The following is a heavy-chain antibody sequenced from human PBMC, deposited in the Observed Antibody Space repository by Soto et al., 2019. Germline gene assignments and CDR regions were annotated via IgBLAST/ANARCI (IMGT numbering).Heavy chain of an antibody. D-gene: IGHD3-10*01. V-gene: IGHV1-69*13. CDR2: IIPIFGTA. CDR1: GGTFGGYA. Sequence: SVKVSCKASGGTFGGYAISWVRQAPGQGLEWMGGIIPIFGTANYAQKFQGRVTITADESTSTAYMELSSLRSEDTAVYYCARSAPTESEAAFDIWGQGTMVTVSS. J-gene: IGHJ3*02. CDR3: ARSAPTESEAAFDI.